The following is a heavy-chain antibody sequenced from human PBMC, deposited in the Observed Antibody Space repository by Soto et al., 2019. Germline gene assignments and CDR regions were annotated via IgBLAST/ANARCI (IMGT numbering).Heavy chain of an antibody. CDR3: ARVGCSSTSCYFRSSAEYFQH. Sequence: QVQLQQWGAGLLKPSETLSLTCAVYGGSFSGYYWSWIRQPPGKGLEWIGEINHSGSTNYNPSLKSRVTISVDTSKNQFSLKLSSVTAADTAVYYCARVGCSSTSCYFRSSAEYFQHWGQGTLDTVSS. J-gene: IGHJ1*01. D-gene: IGHD2-2*01. CDR1: GGSFSGYY. CDR2: INHSGST. V-gene: IGHV4-34*01.